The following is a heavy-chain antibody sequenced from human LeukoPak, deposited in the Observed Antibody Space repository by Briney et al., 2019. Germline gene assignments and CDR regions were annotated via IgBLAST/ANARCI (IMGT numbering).Heavy chain of an antibody. D-gene: IGHD1-26*01. CDR3: ARHGPYLGRLGWFDP. CDR2: IYYTGST. J-gene: IGHJ5*02. CDR1: SGSISSYY. V-gene: IGHV4-59*08. Sequence: SETLSLTRTVSSGSISSYYWSWIRQPPGKGLEWIGYIYYTGSTNYNPSLKSRVTISVDTSKNQFSLNLNSVTAADTAVYYCARHGPYLGRLGWFDPWGQGTLVTVSS.